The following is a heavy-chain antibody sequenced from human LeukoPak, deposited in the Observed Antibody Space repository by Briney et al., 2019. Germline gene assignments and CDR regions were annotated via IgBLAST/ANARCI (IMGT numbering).Heavy chain of an antibody. CDR2: ISSSSSYI. CDR1: GFTFSSYS. Sequence: PGGSLRLSCAASGFTFSSYSMNWVRQAPGKGLEWVSSISSSSSYIYYADSVKGRFTISRDNAKNSLYLQMNSLRAEDTAVYYYARAIDGDSPWAFDIWGQGTMVTVSS. CDR3: ARAIDGDSPWAFDI. J-gene: IGHJ3*02. D-gene: IGHD4-17*01. V-gene: IGHV3-21*01.